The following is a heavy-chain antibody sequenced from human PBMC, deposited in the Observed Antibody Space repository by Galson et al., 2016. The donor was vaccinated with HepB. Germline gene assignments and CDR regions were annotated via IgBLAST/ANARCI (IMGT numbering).Heavy chain of an antibody. CDR3: AASVVLAGRSYWYFDL. D-gene: IGHD2-21*01. CDR1: GFNFDSHS. V-gene: IGHV3-48*04. J-gene: IGHJ2*01. CDR2: ISSRSSTI. Sequence: SLRLSCAASGFNFDSHSINWVRKAPGKGLEWISQISSRSSTIYYADSVKGRFTISRDNAKNSLFLQMNSLRVEDTAVYFCAASVVLAGRSYWYFDLWGRGTLVTVSS.